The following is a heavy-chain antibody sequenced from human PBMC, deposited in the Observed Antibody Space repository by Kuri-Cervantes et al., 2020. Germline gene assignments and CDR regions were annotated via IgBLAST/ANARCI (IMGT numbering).Heavy chain of an antibody. Sequence: SCAVSGGSISSSNWWSWVRQPPGKGLEWIGEIYHSGSTNYNPSLKSRVTISVDTSKNQFSLKLSSVTAADTAVYYCAREDRGYYDSSGYFDYWGQGTLVTVSS. CDR1: GGSISSSNW. V-gene: IGHV4-4*02. CDR2: IYHSGST. J-gene: IGHJ4*02. CDR3: AREDRGYYDSSGYFDY. D-gene: IGHD3-22*01.